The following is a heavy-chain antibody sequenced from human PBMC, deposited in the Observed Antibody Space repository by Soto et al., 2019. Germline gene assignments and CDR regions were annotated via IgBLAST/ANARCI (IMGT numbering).Heavy chain of an antibody. CDR1: GFNFDAYA. CDR2: VTATAESA. V-gene: IGHV3-23*01. CDR3: ARGRYYDSPQDL. J-gene: IGHJ5*02. D-gene: IGHD3-10*01. Sequence: PGGSLRLSCTPFGFNFDAYAMSWVRQAPGKGLEWVSAVTATAESAYYTDSVRGRFIITRDNSDNMLYLQMSSLRVEDTAIYFCARGRYYDSPQDLWGRGTLVTVSS.